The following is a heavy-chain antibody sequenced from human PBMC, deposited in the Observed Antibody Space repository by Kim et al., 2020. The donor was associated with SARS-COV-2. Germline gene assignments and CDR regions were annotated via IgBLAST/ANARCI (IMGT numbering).Heavy chain of an antibody. CDR2: INTDGTGT. Sequence: GGSLRLSCEASGFTFGGYWMHWVRQAPGKGLMWVSRINTDGTGTNYAGSVKGRFTISRDNTKNTLYLQMNNLRAEDTGVYFCARDLGPAVAGTFGFWGQGTLVTVSS. D-gene: IGHD6-19*01. V-gene: IGHV3-74*01. CDR3: ARDLGPAVAGTFGF. J-gene: IGHJ4*02. CDR1: GFTFGGYW.